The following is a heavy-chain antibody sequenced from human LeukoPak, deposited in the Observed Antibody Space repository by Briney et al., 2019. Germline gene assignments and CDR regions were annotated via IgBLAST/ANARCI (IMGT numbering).Heavy chain of an antibody. CDR1: GFTFSSYE. J-gene: IGHJ4*02. V-gene: IGHV3-48*03. CDR2: ISSSGSTI. Sequence: GGSLRLSCAASGFTFSSYEMNWVRQAPGKGLEWVSYISSSGSTIYYADSVKGRFTISRDNAKNSLYLQMNSLRAEDTAVYYCARDDYYGSGSYCYWGQGTLVTVSS. D-gene: IGHD3-10*01. CDR3: ARDDYYGSGSYCY.